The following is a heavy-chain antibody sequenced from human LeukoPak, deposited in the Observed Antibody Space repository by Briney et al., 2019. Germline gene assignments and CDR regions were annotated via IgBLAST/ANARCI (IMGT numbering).Heavy chain of an antibody. D-gene: IGHD3-10*01. CDR2: TSYDGSTK. J-gene: IGHJ4*02. CDR3: AKDATLFGDQYFDY. Sequence: PGRSLRLSCAASGFTFSSHVMHWVRQAPGKGLEWVAVTSYDGSTKYYADSAKGRFNISRDNSKNTLYLQMNSLRVDDTAVYYCAKDATLFGDQYFDYWGQGTLVIVSS. CDR1: GFTFSSHV. V-gene: IGHV3-30*18.